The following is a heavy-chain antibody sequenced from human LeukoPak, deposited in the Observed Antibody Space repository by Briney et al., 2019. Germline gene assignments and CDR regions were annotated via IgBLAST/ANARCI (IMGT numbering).Heavy chain of an antibody. CDR3: RLWFGESITDY. D-gene: IGHD3-10*01. CDR2: IKSKTDGGTT. Sequence: GGSLRLSCAASGFTFSNAWMSWVRQAPGKGLEWVGRIKSKTDGGTTDYAAPVKGRFTISRDDSKNTLYLQMNSLKTEDTAVYYCRLWFGESITDYWGQGTLVTVSS. CDR1: GFTFSNAW. V-gene: IGHV3-15*01. J-gene: IGHJ4*02.